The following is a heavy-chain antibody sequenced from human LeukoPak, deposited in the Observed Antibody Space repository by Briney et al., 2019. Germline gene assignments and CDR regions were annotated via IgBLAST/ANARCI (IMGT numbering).Heavy chain of an antibody. CDR2: IPRDGSYE. V-gene: IGHV3-30*02. CDR3: ANIPNSFGPDY. J-gene: IGHJ4*02. Sequence: GGSLRLSCAASGFSFSSYGMHWVRLAPGRGLEWVAFIPRDGSYEKYADSVKGRFAISRDNSKSTLYLHMDSLRAEDTAVYYCANIPNSFGPDYWGQGSLVTVSS. CDR1: GFSFSSYG. D-gene: IGHD3-16*01.